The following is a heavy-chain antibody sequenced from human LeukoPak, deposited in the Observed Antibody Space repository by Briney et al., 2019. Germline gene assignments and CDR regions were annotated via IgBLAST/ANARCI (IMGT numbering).Heavy chain of an antibody. Sequence: ASVKVSCKASGYTFTTYGISWVRQAPGQGLEWMGWINPYNGDTNYAQKLQGRVTMTTDTSTSTAYMELRSLRSDDTAMYYCARHSGRGWPEEDLDLWGRGTLVIVSS. J-gene: IGHJ2*01. CDR2: INPYNGDT. V-gene: IGHV1-18*01. CDR1: GYTFTTYG. D-gene: IGHD6-19*01. CDR3: ARHSGRGWPEEDLDL.